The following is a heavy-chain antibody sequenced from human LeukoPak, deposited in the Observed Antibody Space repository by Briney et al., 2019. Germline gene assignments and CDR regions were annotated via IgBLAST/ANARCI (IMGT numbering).Heavy chain of an antibody. D-gene: IGHD6-13*01. Sequence: ASVKVSCKASGYTFTGYYMHWVRQAPGQGLEYMGRINPNSGGTNYAQKFQGRVTMTRDTSISTAYMDLSRLRSEDTAVYYCATGGEYSSSWYGFYDYWGQGTLVTVSS. CDR2: INPNSGGT. CDR1: GYTFTGYY. CDR3: ATGGEYSSSWYGFYDY. V-gene: IGHV1-2*02. J-gene: IGHJ4*02.